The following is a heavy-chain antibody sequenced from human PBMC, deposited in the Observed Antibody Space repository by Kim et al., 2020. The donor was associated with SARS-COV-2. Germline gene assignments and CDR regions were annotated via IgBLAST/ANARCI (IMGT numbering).Heavy chain of an antibody. J-gene: IGHJ4*02. CDR2: NFNT. Sequence: NFNTGYSQNFQVRVTITMDTFATTTYMEVSSLRSEDTAVYYCARGKWLVDFWGQGTLVTVSS. CDR3: ARGKWLVDF. V-gene: IGHV1-3*01. D-gene: IGHD6-19*01.